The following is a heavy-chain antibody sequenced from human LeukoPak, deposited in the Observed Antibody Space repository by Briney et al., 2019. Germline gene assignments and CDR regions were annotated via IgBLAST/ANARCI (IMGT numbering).Heavy chain of an antibody. CDR3: AKEQVAAAGVFFDY. D-gene: IGHD6-13*01. Sequence: GRSLRLSCAASGFTFSHYGLHWVRQAPGKGLEWVAVIWYDGSNKYYADSVKGRFTISRDNSKNTLYLQMNSLRAEDTALYYCAKEQVAAAGVFFDYWGQGTLVTVSS. V-gene: IGHV3-33*06. CDR2: IWYDGSNK. J-gene: IGHJ4*02. CDR1: GFTFSHYG.